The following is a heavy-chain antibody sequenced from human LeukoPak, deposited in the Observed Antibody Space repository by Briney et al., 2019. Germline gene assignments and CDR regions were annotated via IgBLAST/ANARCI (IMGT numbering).Heavy chain of an antibody. Sequence: ASVKVSCKASGYTFTSYAMHWVRQAPGQRLEWMGWINAGNGNTKYSQKFQGRVTITRDTSASTAYMELSSLRSEDTAVYYCARDHYDFWSGYSAVFDPWGQGTLVTVSP. CDR1: GYTFTSYA. D-gene: IGHD3-3*01. CDR2: INAGNGNT. J-gene: IGHJ5*02. V-gene: IGHV1-3*01. CDR3: ARDHYDFWSGYSAVFDP.